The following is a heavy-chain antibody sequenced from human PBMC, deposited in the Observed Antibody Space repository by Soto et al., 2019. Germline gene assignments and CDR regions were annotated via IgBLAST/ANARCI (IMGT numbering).Heavy chain of an antibody. V-gene: IGHV3-21*01. J-gene: IGHJ6*02. D-gene: IGHD3-3*01. CDR2: ISSSSSYI. CDR1: GFTFSSYS. CDR3: AREEGVLEWLFPRYYYGMDV. Sequence: EVQLVESGGGLVKPGGSLRLSCAASGFTFSSYSMNWVRQAPGKGLEWVSSISSSSSYIYYADSVKGRFTISRDNAKNSLYLQMNSLRAEDTAVYYCAREEGVLEWLFPRYYYGMDVWGQGTTVTVSS.